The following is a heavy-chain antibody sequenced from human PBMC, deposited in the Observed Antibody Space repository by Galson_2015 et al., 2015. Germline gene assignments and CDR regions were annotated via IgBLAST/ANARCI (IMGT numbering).Heavy chain of an antibody. CDR2: ISSSSSYI. CDR1: GFTFSSYS. Sequence: SLRLSCAASGFTFSSYSMNWVRQAPGKGLEWVSSISSSSSYIYYADSVKGRFTISRDNAKNSLYLQMNSLRAEDTAVYYCATVYYDILARAFDIWGQGTMVTVSS. V-gene: IGHV3-21*01. CDR3: ATVYYDILARAFDI. D-gene: IGHD3-9*01. J-gene: IGHJ3*02.